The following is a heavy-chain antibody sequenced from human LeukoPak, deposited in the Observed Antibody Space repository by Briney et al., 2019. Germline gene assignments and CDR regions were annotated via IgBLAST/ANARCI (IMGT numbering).Heavy chain of an antibody. Sequence: GRSLRLSCAASGFTFDDYAMHWVRQAPGKGLEWVSGISWNSGSIGYADSVKGRFTISRDNAKNSLYLQMNSLRAEDTALYYCAKAHSMTWGSVMNAFDIWGQGTMVTVSS. CDR3: AKAHSMTWGSVMNAFDI. D-gene: IGHD2/OR15-2a*01. J-gene: IGHJ3*02. V-gene: IGHV3-9*01. CDR1: GFTFDDYA. CDR2: ISWNSGSI.